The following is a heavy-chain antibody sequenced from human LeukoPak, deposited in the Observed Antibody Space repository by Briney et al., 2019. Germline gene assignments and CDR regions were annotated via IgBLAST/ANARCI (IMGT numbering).Heavy chain of an antibody. Sequence: GGSLRLSCAASGFRFGSDWMTWVRQAPGKGLEWVANINPDGNEKYYVDSVKGRFTISRDNSKNSLYLQFNSLRAEDTAVYYCARYYDPAVGDAFDIWGQGTMVTVSS. J-gene: IGHJ3*02. D-gene: IGHD3-16*01. CDR2: INPDGNEK. CDR3: ARYYDPAVGDAFDI. V-gene: IGHV3-7*01. CDR1: GFRFGSDW.